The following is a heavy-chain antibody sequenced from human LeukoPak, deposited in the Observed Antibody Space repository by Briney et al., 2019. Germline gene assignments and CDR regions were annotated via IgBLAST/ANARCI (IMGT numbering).Heavy chain of an antibody. J-gene: IGHJ5*02. D-gene: IGHD3-10*01. V-gene: IGHV1-69*13. CDR1: GGTFSSYA. Sequence: ASVKVSCKASGGTFSSYAISWVRQAPGQGLEWMGGIIPIFGTANYAQKFQGRVTITADESTSTAYMELSSLRSEDTAVYFCARDQGPMIRGVRGFDPWGQGTLVTVSS. CDR2: IIPIFGTA. CDR3: ARDQGPMIRGVRGFDP.